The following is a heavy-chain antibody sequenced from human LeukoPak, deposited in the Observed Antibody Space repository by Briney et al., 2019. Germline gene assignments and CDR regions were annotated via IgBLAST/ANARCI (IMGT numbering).Heavy chain of an antibody. CDR1: GFTFSNYS. CDR2: ISGSSTYI. J-gene: IGHJ4*02. CDR3: ARGKPSRGGVVTPFHY. D-gene: IGHD3-3*01. Sequence: GGSLRLSCAASGFTFSNYSMNWVRQAPGKGLEWVSSISGSSTYIYYADSVRGRFTISRDNAKNSLYLQMNSLRAEDTAVYYCARGKPSRGGVVTPFHYGGRGTRVTVSS. V-gene: IGHV3-21*01.